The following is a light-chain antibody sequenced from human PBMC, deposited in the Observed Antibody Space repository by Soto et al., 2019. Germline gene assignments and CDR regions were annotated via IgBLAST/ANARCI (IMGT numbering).Light chain of an antibody. CDR2: YDS. CDR1: NTGSKS. CDR3: QVWDSSSDHVV. Sequence: SSELTQPPSVSVAPGKTARITCGGNNTGSKSVHWYQQKPRQAPVLVIYYDSDRPSGIPERFSGSNSGNTATLTISRVEAGDEADYYCQVWDSSSDHVVFGGGTKLTVL. V-gene: IGLV3-21*04. J-gene: IGLJ2*01.